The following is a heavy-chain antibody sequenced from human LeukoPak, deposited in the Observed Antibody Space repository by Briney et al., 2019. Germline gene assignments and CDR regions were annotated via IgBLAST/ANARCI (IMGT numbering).Heavy chain of an antibody. CDR2: IYYSGNT. Sequence: SETLSLTCTVSGVSISSSNSYWGWIRQPPGKGLEWIGSIYYSGNTYYNASLKSQVSISIDTSKNQFSLRLTSVTAADTAVYYCARLSSGSYTADYWGQGTLVTVSS. V-gene: IGHV4-39*01. CDR3: ARLSSGSYTADY. D-gene: IGHD3-10*01. J-gene: IGHJ4*02. CDR1: GVSISSSNSY.